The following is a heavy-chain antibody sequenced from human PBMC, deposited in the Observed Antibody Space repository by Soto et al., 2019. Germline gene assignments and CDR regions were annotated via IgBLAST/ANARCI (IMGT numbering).Heavy chain of an antibody. Sequence: SETLSLTCAVYGGSFSGYYWSWIRQPPGKGLEWIGEINHSGSTNYNPSLKSRVTISVDTSKNQFSLKLNSVTASDTALYYCVRQRTTVLTQAYFKYWGPGAIVTVSS. CDR3: VRQRTTVLTQAYFKY. D-gene: IGHD4-17*01. V-gene: IGHV4-34*01. CDR1: GGSFSGYY. J-gene: IGHJ4*02. CDR2: INHSGST.